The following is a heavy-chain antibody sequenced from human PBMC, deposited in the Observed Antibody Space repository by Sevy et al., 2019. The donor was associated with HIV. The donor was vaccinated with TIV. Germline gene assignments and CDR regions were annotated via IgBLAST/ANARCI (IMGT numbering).Heavy chain of an antibody. CDR3: AGEGCTKPHDY. J-gene: IGHJ4*02. V-gene: IGHV3-23*01. Sequence: GGSLRLSCAASGFTFSKYSMSWVRQPPGKGLEWVSTLSFVCGEINYADSVKGRYTISRANSKSSVYLQMNNLRPEDTAVYYCAGEGCTKPHDYWGQGTLVTVSS. CDR2: LSFVCGEI. D-gene: IGHD2-8*01. CDR1: GFTFSKYS.